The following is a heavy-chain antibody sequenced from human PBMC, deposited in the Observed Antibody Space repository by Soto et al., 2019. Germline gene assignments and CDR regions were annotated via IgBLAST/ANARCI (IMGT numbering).Heavy chain of an antibody. V-gene: IGHV3-73*02. CDR1: GFTFSGSA. Sequence: EVQLVESGGGLVQPGGSLKLSCAASGFTFSGSAMHWVRQASGKGLEWVGRIRSKANSYATAYAASVKGRFTISRDDSKNPAYLQMNSLKTEDTAVYYCTVRYSSSSGFDYWGQGTLVTVSS. D-gene: IGHD6-6*01. J-gene: IGHJ4*02. CDR3: TVRYSSSSGFDY. CDR2: IRSKANSYAT.